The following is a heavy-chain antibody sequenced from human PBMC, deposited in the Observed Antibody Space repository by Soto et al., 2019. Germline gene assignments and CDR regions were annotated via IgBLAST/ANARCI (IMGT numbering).Heavy chain of an antibody. J-gene: IGHJ6*02. Sequence: PSETLSLTCTVSGDSISSSSYNWGWIRQPPGKGLEWIGSIYYSGRTFYNSGRTFYNPSLKSRVTISVDTSKNHFSLRLSSVTAADTALYYCARQGFGAIHGRVDVWGQGTTVTVSS. V-gene: IGHV4-39*01. CDR2: IYYSGRTFYNSGRT. CDR1: GDSISSSSYN. D-gene: IGHD3-10*01. CDR3: ARQGFGAIHGRVDV.